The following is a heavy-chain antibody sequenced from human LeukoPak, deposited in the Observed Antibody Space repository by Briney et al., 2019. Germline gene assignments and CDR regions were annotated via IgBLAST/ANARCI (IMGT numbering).Heavy chain of an antibody. Sequence: SETLSLTCTVSGGSISSSYWSWIRQPPGKGLEWIGNFYHSGNTNYNPSLKSRVTISVDTSKNQFSLKLSSVTAADTAVYFCARSPTKRVTDDYWGQGTLVTVSS. CDR2: FYHSGNT. CDR3: ARSPTKRVTDDY. D-gene: IGHD5-18*01. V-gene: IGHV4-59*12. J-gene: IGHJ4*02. CDR1: GGSISSSY.